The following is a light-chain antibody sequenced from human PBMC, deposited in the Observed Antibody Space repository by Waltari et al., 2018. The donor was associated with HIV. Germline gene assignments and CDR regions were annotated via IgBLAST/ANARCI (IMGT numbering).Light chain of an antibody. CDR3: SSGTTRGSHV. J-gene: IGLJ1*01. CDR1: GSDIGFWA. CDR2: EVS. V-gene: IGLV2-23*02. Sequence: SALTQPAPRSGSPGQPIPISCPEAGSDIGFWAFWSGYHKTQGKVPKLMIYEVSKRTSGFSSRFSASKAGNEASLTISDLRTFDEAVYYCSSGTTRGSHVFGSGTKVTV.